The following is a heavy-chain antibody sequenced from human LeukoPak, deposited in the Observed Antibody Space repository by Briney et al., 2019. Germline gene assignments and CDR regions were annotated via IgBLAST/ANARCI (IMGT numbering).Heavy chain of an antibody. CDR2: INPNSGGT. CDR3: ARDISSGWYYFDY. D-gene: IGHD6-19*01. J-gene: IGHJ4*02. Sequence: ASVKVSCKASGYTFTGYYMRWVRQAPGQGLEWMGWINPNSGGTNYAQKFQGWVTMTRDTSISTAYMELSRLRSDDTAVYYCARDISSGWYYFDYWGQGTLVTVSS. CDR1: GYTFTGYY. V-gene: IGHV1-2*04.